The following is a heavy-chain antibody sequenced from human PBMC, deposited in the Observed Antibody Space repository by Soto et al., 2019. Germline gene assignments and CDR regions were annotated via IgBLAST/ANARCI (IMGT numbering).Heavy chain of an antibody. CDR1: GYSISSGYY. V-gene: IGHV4-38-2*01. Sequence: SETLSLTCVVSGYSISSGYYWGWIRQPPGKGLEWIGSIYHSGTTYYNPSLKSRVTISLDTSRNQFSLKLTSVTAADTAVYYCARSLLTSSWYAGSWGQGTLVIVSS. D-gene: IGHD6-13*01. CDR2: IYHSGTT. J-gene: IGHJ5*02. CDR3: ARSLLTSSWYAGS.